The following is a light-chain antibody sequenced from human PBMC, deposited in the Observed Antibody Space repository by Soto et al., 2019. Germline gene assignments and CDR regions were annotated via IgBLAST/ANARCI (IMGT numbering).Light chain of an antibody. Sequence: QSVLTQPRSVSGSPGQSVTISCTGTTSDVGNYYYVSWYQQHPGKAPKLIIYDVTKRPSGVPDRFSGSKSGNTASLIISGLQTEDEADYYCSSYTSSSTLDWVFGGGTKLTVL. CDR1: TSDVGNYYY. CDR2: DVT. V-gene: IGLV2-11*01. CDR3: SSYTSSSTLDWV. J-gene: IGLJ3*02.